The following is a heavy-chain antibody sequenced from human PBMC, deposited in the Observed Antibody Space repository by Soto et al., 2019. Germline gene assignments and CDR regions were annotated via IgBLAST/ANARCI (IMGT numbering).Heavy chain of an antibody. V-gene: IGHV3-33*01. CDR3: ARDLFTAAMIDY. Sequence: QVQLVESGGGVVQPGRSLRLSCAASGFTFSSYGMHWVRQAPGKGLEWVAVIWYDGSNKYYADSVKGRFTISRDNSKNTLYLQMNSLRAEDTAVYYCARDLFTAAMIDYWGQGTLVTVSS. J-gene: IGHJ4*02. CDR1: GFTFSSYG. D-gene: IGHD6-13*01. CDR2: IWYDGSNK.